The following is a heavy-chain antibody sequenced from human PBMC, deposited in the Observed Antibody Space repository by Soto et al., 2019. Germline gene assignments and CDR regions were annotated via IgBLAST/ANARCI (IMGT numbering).Heavy chain of an antibody. Sequence: SGPTLVNPTETLTLTCTVSGFSLSNARMGVSWIRQPPGKALEWLAHIFSNDEKSYSTSLKSRLTISKDTSKSQVVLTMTNMDPVDTATYYCARSTVLLWFGEEPQLNYYYYGMDVWGQGTTVTVSS. J-gene: IGHJ6*02. CDR2: IFSNDEK. CDR1: GFSLSNARMG. V-gene: IGHV2-26*01. D-gene: IGHD3-10*01. CDR3: ARSTVLLWFGEEPQLNYYYYGMDV.